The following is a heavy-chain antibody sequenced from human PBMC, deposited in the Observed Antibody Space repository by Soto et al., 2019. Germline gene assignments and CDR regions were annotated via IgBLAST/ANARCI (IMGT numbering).Heavy chain of an antibody. CDR1: GYTLTELS. D-gene: IGHD7-27*01. CDR2: FDPEDGET. Sequence: ASVKVSCKVSGYTLTELSMHWVRQAPGKGLEWMGGFDPEDGETIYAQKFQGRVTMTEDTSTDTAYMELSSLRSEDTAVDYCATGLGIRPTYYFDYWGQGTLVTVSS. J-gene: IGHJ4*02. CDR3: ATGLGIRPTYYFDY. V-gene: IGHV1-24*01.